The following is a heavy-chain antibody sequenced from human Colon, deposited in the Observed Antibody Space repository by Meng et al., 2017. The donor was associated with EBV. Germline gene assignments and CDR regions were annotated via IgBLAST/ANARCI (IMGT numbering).Heavy chain of an antibody. J-gene: IGHJ5*02. Sequence: VQLKEAGPGLVNPSRTSALSCPFYGGSVTSGNTYWIWIRQPPGKVLERIGYIFYSGRTYYNPSLESRVTMSVDTSKNQFSLNLNSVTAADTAVYYWARVNGDCFSTICYKGWFDPWGQGTLVTVSS. CDR3: ARVNGDCFSTICYKGWFDP. CDR2: IFYSGRT. CDR1: GGSVTSGNTY. V-gene: IGHV4-30-4*01. D-gene: IGHD2-2*02.